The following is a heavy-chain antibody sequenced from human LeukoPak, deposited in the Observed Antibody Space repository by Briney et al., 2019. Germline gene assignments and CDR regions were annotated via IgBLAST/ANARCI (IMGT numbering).Heavy chain of an antibody. V-gene: IGHV4-39*01. CDR2: IYYSGST. D-gene: IGHD3-10*01. Sequence: SETLSLTCTVSGGSISSSSYYWGWIRQPPGKGLEWIGNIYYSGSTYYNPSLKSRVTISGDTPKNQFSLQLSSVTAADTAVYYCARYDSGEFDYWGQGTLVTVSS. CDR3: ARYDSGEFDY. CDR1: GGSISSSSYY. J-gene: IGHJ4*02.